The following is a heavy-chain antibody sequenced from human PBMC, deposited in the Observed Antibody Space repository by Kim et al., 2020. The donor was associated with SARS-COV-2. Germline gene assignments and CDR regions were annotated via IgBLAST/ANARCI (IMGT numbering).Heavy chain of an antibody. V-gene: IGHV3-23*01. CDR3: ARDGYGGNGDAFDI. D-gene: IGHD4-17*01. CDR1: GFTFSSYS. J-gene: IGHJ3*02. CDR2: ISGSGGST. Sequence: GGSLRLSCAASGFTFSSYSMSWVRQAPGNGLEWVSAISGSGGSTYYADSVKGRFTISRDNAKNSLYLQMNSLRAEDTAVYYCARDGYGGNGDAFDIWGQGTMVTVSS.